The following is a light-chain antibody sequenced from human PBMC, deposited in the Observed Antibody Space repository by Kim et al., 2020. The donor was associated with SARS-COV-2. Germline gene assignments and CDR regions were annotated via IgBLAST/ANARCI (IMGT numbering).Light chain of an antibody. Sequence: ALGQTVRITGQGDSLRSYYASWYQQNPGQAPVLVIYGKNNRPSGIPDRFSGSSSGNTASLTITGAQAEDEADYYCNSRDSSGNHWVFGGGTQLTVL. CDR3: NSRDSSGNHWV. J-gene: IGLJ3*02. CDR1: SLRSYY. CDR2: GKN. V-gene: IGLV3-19*01.